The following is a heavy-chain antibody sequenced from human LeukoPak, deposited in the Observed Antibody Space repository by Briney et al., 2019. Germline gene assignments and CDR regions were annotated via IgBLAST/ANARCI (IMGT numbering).Heavy chain of an antibody. J-gene: IGHJ6*03. CDR3: ARGPYWPNIVVVPENYYMDV. CDR2: MNPNSGNT. V-gene: IGHV1-8*03. Sequence: GASVEVSCKASGYTFTSYDINWVRQATGQGLEWMGWMNPNSGNTGYAQKFQGRVTITRNTSISTAYMELSSLRSEDTAVYYCARGPYWPNIVVVPENYYMDVWGKGTTVTVSS. D-gene: IGHD2-2*01. CDR1: GYTFTSYD.